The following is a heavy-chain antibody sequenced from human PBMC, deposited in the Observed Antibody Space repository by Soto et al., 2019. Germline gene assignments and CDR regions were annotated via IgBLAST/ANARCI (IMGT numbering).Heavy chain of an antibody. CDR2: ISYDGSNK. CDR3: ARARAYYFDY. Sequence: QVPLVESGGGVVQPGRSLRLSCAASGFTFSSYAMHLVRQSPGKGLEWVAVISYDGSNKYYADSVKGRFTISRDNSKNTLYLQMNSLRAEDTAVYYCARARAYYFDYWGQGTLVTVSS. J-gene: IGHJ4*02. CDR1: GFTFSSYA. V-gene: IGHV3-30-3*01.